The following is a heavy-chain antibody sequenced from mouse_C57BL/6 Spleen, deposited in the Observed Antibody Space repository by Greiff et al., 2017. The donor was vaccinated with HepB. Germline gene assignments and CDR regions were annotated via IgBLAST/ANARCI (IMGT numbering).Heavy chain of an antibody. CDR1: GFTFSDYG. V-gene: IGHV5-17*01. D-gene: IGHD1-1*01. CDR3: ARVYYYGSSTWFAY. Sequence: LMESGGGLVKPGGSLKLSCAASGFTFSDYGMHWVRQAPEKGLEWVAYISSGSSTIYYADTVKGRFTISRDNAKNTLFLQMTSLRSEDTAMYYCARVYYYGSSTWFAYWGQGTLVTVSA. J-gene: IGHJ3*01. CDR2: ISSGSSTI.